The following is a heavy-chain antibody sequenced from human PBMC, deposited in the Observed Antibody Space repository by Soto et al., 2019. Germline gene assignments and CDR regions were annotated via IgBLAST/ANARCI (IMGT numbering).Heavy chain of an antibody. CDR1: GGSIISYY. Sequence: PSETLSLTCPVSGGSIISYYWSWIRQPPGKGLEWIGYIYYSGSTNYNPSLKSRVTISVDTSKNQFSLKLSSVTAADTAVYYCARDESSGWYFDYWGQGTLVTVSS. CDR3: ARDESSGWYFDY. CDR2: IYYSGST. J-gene: IGHJ4*02. V-gene: IGHV4-59*01. D-gene: IGHD6-19*01.